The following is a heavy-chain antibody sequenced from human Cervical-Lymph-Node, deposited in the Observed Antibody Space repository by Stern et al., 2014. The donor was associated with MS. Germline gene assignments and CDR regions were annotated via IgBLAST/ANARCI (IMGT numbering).Heavy chain of an antibody. CDR3: AREGGPHYYDSRGYLDD. J-gene: IGHJ4*02. CDR1: GFTFSSYS. CDR2: ISSRSTTI. D-gene: IGHD3-22*01. Sequence: EVQLVESGGGLVQPGGSLRLSCVASGFTFSSYSMNWVRQAPGNGLEWVSYISSRSTTIYYGDSVKGRFTSSRDNAKNSLYLQINSLRADDTAVYYCAREGGPHYYDSRGYLDDWGQGTFVTVSS. V-gene: IGHV3-48*01.